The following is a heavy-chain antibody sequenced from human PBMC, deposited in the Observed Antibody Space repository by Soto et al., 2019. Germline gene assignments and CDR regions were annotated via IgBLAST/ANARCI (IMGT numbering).Heavy chain of an antibody. Sequence: TSETLSLTCTVSGGSIRSYYWSWIRQPPGKGLEWIGYIYYTGSTNYNPSLKSRVTISVDTSKNLFSLKLSSVTAADTAVYYCATSYGNYGLLAYCGQGSLVPGSS. V-gene: IGHV4-59*08. CDR3: ATSYGNYGLLAY. J-gene: IGHJ1*01. CDR2: IYYTGST. CDR1: GGSIRSYY. D-gene: IGHD4-17*01.